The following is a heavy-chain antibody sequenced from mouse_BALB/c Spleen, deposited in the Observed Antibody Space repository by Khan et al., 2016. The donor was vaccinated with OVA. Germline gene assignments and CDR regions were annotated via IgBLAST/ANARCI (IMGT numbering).Heavy chain of an antibody. Sequence: VQLQQSGPELVKPGASVRMSCKASGYTFTDYYMKWMKQSHGKSLEWIGDINPNNGDTFYNQKFKGKATLTVDKSSSTAYMQLNSLTSEDSAVYYGARGLFDVWGAGTTGTVSS. CDR2: INPNNGDT. V-gene: IGHV1-26*01. CDR1: GYTFTDYY. J-gene: IGHJ1*01. CDR3: ARGLFDV.